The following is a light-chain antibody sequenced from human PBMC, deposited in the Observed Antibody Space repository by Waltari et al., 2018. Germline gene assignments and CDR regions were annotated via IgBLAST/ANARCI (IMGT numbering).Light chain of an antibody. Sequence: DIQMPQSPSSLSASVGDRVTITCRASQDISNSLAWYLQKPGKVPNLLISAASTLQSGVPSRFSGSGSGTDFTLTIGSLQPEDVATYYCQKYNSVPYTFGQGTKLEIK. CDR2: AAS. J-gene: IGKJ2*01. V-gene: IGKV1-27*01. CDR3: QKYNSVPYT. CDR1: QDISNS.